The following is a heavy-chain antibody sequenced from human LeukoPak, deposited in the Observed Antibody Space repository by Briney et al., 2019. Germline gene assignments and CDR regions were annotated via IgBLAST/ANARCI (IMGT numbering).Heavy chain of an antibody. V-gene: IGHV3-33*06. CDR2: IWYDGSKK. J-gene: IGHJ4*02. D-gene: IGHD5-24*01. Sequence: PGGSLRLSCAASGFTFSNYGMHWVRQAPGKGLEWVAVIWYDGSKKYYAGSVKGRFTISRDDTKNTLYLQMNSLRVEDTAIYYCAKGGPQFFDYWGQGTLVTVSS. CDR3: AKGGPQFFDY. CDR1: GFTFSNYG.